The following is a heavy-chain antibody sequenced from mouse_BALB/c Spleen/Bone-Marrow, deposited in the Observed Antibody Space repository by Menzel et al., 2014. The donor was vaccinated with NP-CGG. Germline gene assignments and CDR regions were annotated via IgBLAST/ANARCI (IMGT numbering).Heavy chain of an antibody. CDR3: TRDDDGFAY. V-gene: IGHV1-69*02. J-gene: IGHJ3*01. Sequence: VQLQQSGTDLVRPGASVKLSCKASGYTFTSYWINWVKQRPGQGLEWIGNIYPSDSYTNYNQKFKDKATLTVDKSSSTAYMHLSSPTSEDSAVYYCTRDDDGFAYWGQGTLVTVSA. D-gene: IGHD2-3*01. CDR1: GYTFTSYW. CDR2: IYPSDSYT.